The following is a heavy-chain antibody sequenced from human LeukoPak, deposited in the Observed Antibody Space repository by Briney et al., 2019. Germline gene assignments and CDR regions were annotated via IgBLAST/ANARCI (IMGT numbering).Heavy chain of an antibody. D-gene: IGHD5-18*01. CDR3: ARVKVQLWTHDAFDI. Sequence: PSETLSLTCTVSGGSISSSSYYWGWIRQPPGKGLEWIGSIYYSGSTYYNPSLKSRVTISVDTSENQFSLKLSSVTAADTAVYYCARVKVQLWTHDAFDIWGQGTMVTVSS. V-gene: IGHV4-39*07. CDR1: GGSISSSSYY. CDR2: IYYSGST. J-gene: IGHJ3*02.